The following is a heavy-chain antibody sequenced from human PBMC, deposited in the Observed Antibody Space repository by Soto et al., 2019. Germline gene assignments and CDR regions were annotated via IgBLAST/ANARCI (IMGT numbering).Heavy chain of an antibody. CDR3: SGDPSGYDEGDWYHGVDV. CDR2: IYINGST. J-gene: IGHJ6*02. CDR1: GFSVSSND. V-gene: IGHV3-53*01. Sequence: TGGSLRLSCAASGFSVSSNDMSWVRQAPGEGLEWVAIIYINGSTDYADSVQGRFSVSRDIYKNTLFLQMNNLRAEDTAVYFCSGDPSGYDEGDWYHGVDVWGQGTTVTVSS. D-gene: IGHD5-12*01.